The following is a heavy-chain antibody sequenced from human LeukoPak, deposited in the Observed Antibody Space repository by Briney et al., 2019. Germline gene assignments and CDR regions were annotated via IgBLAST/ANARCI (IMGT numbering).Heavy chain of an antibody. CDR2: ISSSSSTI. CDR1: GFTFSSYG. J-gene: IGHJ4*02. V-gene: IGHV3-48*04. Sequence: GGSLRLSCAASGFTFSSYGMHWVRQAPGKGLEWVSYISSSSSTIYYADSVKGRFTISRDNAKNSLYLQMNSLRAEDTAVYYCARDRIAAAGTFDYWGQGTLVTVSS. CDR3: ARDRIAAAGTFDY. D-gene: IGHD6-13*01.